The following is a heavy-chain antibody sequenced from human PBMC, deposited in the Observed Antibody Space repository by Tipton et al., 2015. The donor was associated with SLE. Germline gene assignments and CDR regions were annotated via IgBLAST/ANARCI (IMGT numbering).Heavy chain of an antibody. CDR3: ARDPMTTGYFDY. CDR2: INHSGST. J-gene: IGHJ4*02. Sequence: TLSLTCAVYGGSFSGYYWSWIRQPPGKGLEWIGEINHSGSTNYNPSLKSRVTISVDTSKNHFSLKLSSVTAADTAVYYCARDPMTTGYFDYWGQGTLVTVSS. CDR1: GGSFSGYY. D-gene: IGHD4-17*01. V-gene: IGHV4-34*01.